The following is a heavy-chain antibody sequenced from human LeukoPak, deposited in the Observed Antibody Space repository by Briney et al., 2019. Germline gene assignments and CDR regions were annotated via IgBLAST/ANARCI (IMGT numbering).Heavy chain of an antibody. Sequence: LAGGSLRLSCAASGFTFSSYAMHWVRQAPGKGLEWVAVISYDGSNKYYADSVKGRFTISRDNSKNTLYLQMNSLRAEDTAVYYCARDASLLVVVPAAVDFDYWGQGTLVTVSS. CDR1: GFTFSSYA. V-gene: IGHV3-30-3*01. D-gene: IGHD2-2*01. J-gene: IGHJ4*02. CDR2: ISYDGSNK. CDR3: ARDASLLVVVPAAVDFDY.